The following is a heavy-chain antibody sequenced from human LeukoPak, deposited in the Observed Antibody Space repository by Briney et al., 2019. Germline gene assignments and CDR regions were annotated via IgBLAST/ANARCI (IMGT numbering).Heavy chain of an antibody. V-gene: IGHV1-18*01. J-gene: IGHJ6*03. D-gene: IGHD3/OR15-3a*01. CDR3: ARGRTRTYYYMDV. CDR2: ISAYNGNT. Sequence: ASVKVSCXASGYTFTSYGISWVRQAPRQGLEWMGWISAYNGNTNYAQKLQGRVTMTTDISTSTAYMELRSLRSDDTAVYYCARGRTRTYYYMDVWGKGTTVTVSS. CDR1: GYTFTSYG.